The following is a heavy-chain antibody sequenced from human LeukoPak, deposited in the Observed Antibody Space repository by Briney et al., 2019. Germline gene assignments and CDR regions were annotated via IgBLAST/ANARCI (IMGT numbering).Heavy chain of an antibody. D-gene: IGHD3-10*01. J-gene: IGHJ4*02. CDR3: ARENARYYGSGSYGGYFDY. Sequence: PGGSLRLSCAASGFTVSRNYMSWVRQAPGKGLEWVSVIYSADSAYYADSVRGRFTISRDNSKNTLYLQMNSLRAEDTAVYYCARENARYYGSGSYGGYFDYWGQGTLVTVSS. V-gene: IGHV3-53*01. CDR1: GFTVSRNY. CDR2: IYSADSA.